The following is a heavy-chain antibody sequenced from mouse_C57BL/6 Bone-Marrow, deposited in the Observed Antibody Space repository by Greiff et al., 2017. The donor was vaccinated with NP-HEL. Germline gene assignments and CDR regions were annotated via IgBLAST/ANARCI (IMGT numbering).Heavy chain of an antibody. CDR1: GYSFTDYN. Sequence: VQLQQSGPELVKPGASVKISCKASGYSFTDYNMNWVKQSNGKSLEWIGVINPNYGTTSYTQKFKGKATLTVDPSSSTAYMQLNSLTSEDSEVDDCARGADGSRLNFDDWGQGTTLTVSS. CDR2: INPNYGTT. J-gene: IGHJ2*01. D-gene: IGHD1-1*01. V-gene: IGHV1-39*01. CDR3: ARGADGSRLNFDD.